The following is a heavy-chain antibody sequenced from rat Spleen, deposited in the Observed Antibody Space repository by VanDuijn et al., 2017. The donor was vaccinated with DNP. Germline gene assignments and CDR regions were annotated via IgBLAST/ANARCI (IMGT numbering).Heavy chain of an antibody. CDR3: ARSDSYGFPY. D-gene: IGHD1-2*01. J-gene: IGHJ3*01. V-gene: IGHV5-7*01. Sequence: EVQLVESGGGLVQPGRSLKLSCAVSGLTFSDHNMAWVRQTPKKGLEWVATISYDGSDTYYRDSVKGRFTISRDNAKRTLYLQMDSLRSEDTATYYCARSDSYGFPYWGQGTLVTVSS. CDR2: ISYDGSDT. CDR1: GLTFSDHN.